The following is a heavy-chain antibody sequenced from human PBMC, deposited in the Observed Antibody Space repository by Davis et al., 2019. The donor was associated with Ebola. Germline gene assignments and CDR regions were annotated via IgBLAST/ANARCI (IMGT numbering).Heavy chain of an antibody. CDR2: IGASSDHI. CDR3: ARRILSPSRGGMDV. V-gene: IGHV3-48*02. CDR1: GFTFSDYS. Sequence: PGGSLRLSCAASGFTFSDYSMYWVRQAPGKGLEWVSHIGASSDHISYADSVKDRFIISRDNAHSSLYLQLNSLRDEDTAVYFCARRILSPSRGGMDVWAEGPRSSSP. J-gene: IGHJ6*02. D-gene: IGHD2/OR15-2a*01.